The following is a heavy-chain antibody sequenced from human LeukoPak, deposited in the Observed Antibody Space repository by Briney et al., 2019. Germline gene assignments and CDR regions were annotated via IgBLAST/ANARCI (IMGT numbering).Heavy chain of an antibody. J-gene: IGHJ3*02. V-gene: IGHV4-31*03. Sequence: SQTLSLTCTVSGGSISSGGYYWSWIRQHPGKGLEWIGYIYYSGSTYYNPSLKSRVTILVDTSKNQFSLKLSSVTAADTAVYYCARGLVVAAIPQHDAFDIWGQGTMVTVSS. CDR1: GGSISSGGYY. CDR2: IYYSGST. CDR3: ARGLVVAAIPQHDAFDI. D-gene: IGHD2-15*01.